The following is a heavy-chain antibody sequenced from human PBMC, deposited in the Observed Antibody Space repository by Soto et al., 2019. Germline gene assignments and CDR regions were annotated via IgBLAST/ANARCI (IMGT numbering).Heavy chain of an antibody. V-gene: IGHV1-69*13. CDR2: IIPIFGTA. CDR3: ARSDTSSMYSSSVGYYYYGMDV. CDR1: GGTFSSYA. D-gene: IGHD6-6*01. Sequence: EASVKVSCKASGGTFSSYAISWVRQAPGQGLEWMGGIIPIFGTANYAQKFQGRVTITADESTSTAYMELSSLRSEDTAVYYCARSDTSSMYSSSVGYYYYGMDVWGQGTTVTVSS. J-gene: IGHJ6*02.